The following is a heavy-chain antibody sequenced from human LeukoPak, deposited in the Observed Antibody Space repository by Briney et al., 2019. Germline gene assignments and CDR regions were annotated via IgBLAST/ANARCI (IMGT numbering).Heavy chain of an antibody. V-gene: IGHV3-23*01. D-gene: IGHD4-17*01. J-gene: IGHJ5*01. CDR1: GFTFSSYA. CDR2: ITGSGGTT. Sequence: GGSLRLSCAASGFTFSSYAMSWVRQAPGKGLEWVSAITGSGGTTYYSDSVKGRFTISRDNSKNTLYLQMNSLRAEDTAVYYCARRTPVTPNSFDSWGQGTLVTVSS. CDR3: ARRTPVTPNSFDS.